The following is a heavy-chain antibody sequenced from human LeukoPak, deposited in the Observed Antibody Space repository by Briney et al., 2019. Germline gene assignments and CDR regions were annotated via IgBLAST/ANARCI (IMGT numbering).Heavy chain of an antibody. J-gene: IGHJ4*02. V-gene: IGHV3-74*01. CDR1: GFTFSTYW. Sequence: GGSLRLSCAASGFTFSTYWMHWVRQAPGKGLVWVSRIDNGGSTTLYADSVRGRFTISRDNAKNTLYLQMNSLRAEDTAIYYCARVRSDYSSSSPPDYWGQGTPVTVSS. CDR2: IDNGGSTT. CDR3: ARVRSDYSSSSPPDY. D-gene: IGHD6-6*01.